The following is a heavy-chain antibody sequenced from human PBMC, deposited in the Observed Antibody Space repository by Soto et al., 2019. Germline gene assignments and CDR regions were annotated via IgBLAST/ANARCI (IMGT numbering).Heavy chain of an antibody. V-gene: IGHV3-30*18. CDR3: AKAQYTAMAYYFDY. Sequence: GGSLILPWASSGFPLRSCGMHWVRPAPGKGMEWVAVISYDGSNKYYADSVKGRFTISRDNSKNTLYLQMNSLRAEDTAVYYCAKAQYTAMAYYFDYWGQGTLVTVSS. CDR1: GFPLRSCG. D-gene: IGHD5-18*01. CDR2: ISYDGSNK. J-gene: IGHJ4*02.